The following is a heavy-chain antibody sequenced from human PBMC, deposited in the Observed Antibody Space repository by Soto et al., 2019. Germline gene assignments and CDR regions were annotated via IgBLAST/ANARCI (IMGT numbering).Heavy chain of an antibody. J-gene: IGHJ6*02. CDR2: IYPGDSDT. D-gene: IGHD5-12*01. Sequence: TGESLKISCKGSGYSFTSYWIGWVRQMPGKGLEWMGIIYPGDSDTRYSPSFQGQVTISADKSISTAYLQWSSLKASDTAMYYCARLLSGYDYYYYYYGMDVWGQGTTVTVSS. CDR1: GYSFTSYW. V-gene: IGHV5-51*01. CDR3: ARLLSGYDYYYYYYGMDV.